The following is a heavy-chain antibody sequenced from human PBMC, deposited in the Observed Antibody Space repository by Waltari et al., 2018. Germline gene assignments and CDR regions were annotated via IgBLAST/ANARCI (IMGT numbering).Heavy chain of an antibody. CDR2: INPNSGGT. CDR1: GYSFTNY. CDR3: ARVWFHSGLDY. V-gene: IGHV1-2*02. J-gene: IGHJ4*02. Sequence: QLVQSGPEVKKPGTSVKVSCKASGYSFTNYMHWVRQAPGQGLEWMGWINPNSGGTQYAQRFQGRVTMTRDTAITTVFMELSGLRDDDTAVYYCARVWFHSGLDYWGQGTLVTVSS. D-gene: IGHD6-19*01.